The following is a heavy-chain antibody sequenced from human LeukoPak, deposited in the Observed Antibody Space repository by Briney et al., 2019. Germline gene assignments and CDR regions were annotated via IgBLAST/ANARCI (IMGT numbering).Heavy chain of an antibody. Sequence: PGGSLRLSCGASGFTFNTYGMHWVRQAPGKGPEWVAFIRYDGRNKYYADSVKGRFTISRDNSKNTLYLQMNSLRAEDTAEYHYAKVADYGSADAFDIWGQGTMVTVSS. V-gene: IGHV3-30*02. CDR3: AKVADYGSADAFDI. D-gene: IGHD3-10*01. CDR1: GFTFNTYG. J-gene: IGHJ3*02. CDR2: IRYDGRNK.